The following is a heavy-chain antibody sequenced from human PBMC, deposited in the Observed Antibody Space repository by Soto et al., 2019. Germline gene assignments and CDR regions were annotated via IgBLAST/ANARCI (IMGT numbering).Heavy chain of an antibody. CDR2: IWFDGSNK. D-gene: IGHD6-13*01. J-gene: IGHJ6*02. Sequence: AGGSLRLSCAASGFTFSSYGMHWVRQAPGKGLEWVAVIWFDGSNKYYADSVKGRFTISRDNSKNTMYVQMNSLRAEDTAVYYCARDGVEQQLAYGMDVWGQGTTVTVSS. CDR3: ARDGVEQQLAYGMDV. V-gene: IGHV3-33*01. CDR1: GFTFSSYG.